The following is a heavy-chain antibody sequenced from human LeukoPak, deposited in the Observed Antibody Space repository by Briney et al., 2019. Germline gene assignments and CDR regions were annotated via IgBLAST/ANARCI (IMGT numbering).Heavy chain of an antibody. J-gene: IGHJ4*02. CDR3: ARERAAGNPSHFDY. CDR1: GFTFSSYV. D-gene: IGHD6-13*01. V-gene: IGHV3-30*04. CDR2: ISYDGSNE. Sequence: GRSLRLSCAASGFTFSSYVMHWVRQAPGKGLEGVAIISYDGSNEYYADSVKGRFTISRDNSKNTLYLQMNSLRVEDTAVYYCARERAAGNPSHFDYWGQGSLVTVSS.